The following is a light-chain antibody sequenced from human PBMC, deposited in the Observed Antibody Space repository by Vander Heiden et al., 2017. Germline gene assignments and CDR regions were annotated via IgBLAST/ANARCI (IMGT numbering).Light chain of an antibody. Sequence: DIQMTQSPSTLSASVGDRVTITCRASQSISSWLAWYQQKPGKAPKLLIYDASSWESGGPSRFSGSGYGKEFTLTISSLQPDECENYYCQQYKIDDQVWSTFGQRSKLEIK. CDR2: DAS. V-gene: IGKV1-5*01. CDR1: QSISSW. J-gene: IGKJ2*01. CDR3: QQYKIDDQVWST.